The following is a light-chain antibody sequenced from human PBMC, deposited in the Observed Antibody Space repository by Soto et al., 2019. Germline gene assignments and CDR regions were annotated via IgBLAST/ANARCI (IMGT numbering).Light chain of an antibody. CDR2: SNN. J-gene: IGLJ2*01. CDR1: SSNIGSKT. CDR3: AAWDDSLNGGV. V-gene: IGLV1-44*01. Sequence: QSVLTQPPSASGTPGQRVTISCSESSSNIGSKTVNWYQQLPGTAPKLLIYSNNQRPSGVPDRFSGSKSGTSASLAISGLQSEDEADYYCAAWDDSLNGGVFGGGTKLTVL.